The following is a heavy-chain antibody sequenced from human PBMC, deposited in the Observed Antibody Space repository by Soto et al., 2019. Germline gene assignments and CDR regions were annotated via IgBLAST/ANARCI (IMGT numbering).Heavy chain of an antibody. CDR3: AKDRQPDSIWTFDY. D-gene: IGHD3-9*01. Sequence: GGSLRLSCAASGFTFSNYTMIWIRQAPGKGLEWVSAIIASDGSTRYADSVKGRFVISRDNSKNMLFLQMDSLRADDTATYYCAKDRQPDSIWTFDYWGQGTLVTVSS. V-gene: IGHV3-23*01. CDR1: GFTFSNYT. J-gene: IGHJ4*02. CDR2: IIASDGST.